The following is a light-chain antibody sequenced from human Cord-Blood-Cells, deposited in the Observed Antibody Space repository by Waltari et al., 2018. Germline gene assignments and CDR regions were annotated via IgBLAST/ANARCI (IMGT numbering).Light chain of an antibody. Sequence: QSALTQPPSLSGSPGQSVTTSCTGTTSDVGGSNYVSWYQQHPGKAPKLMIYDVSKRPSGVPDRFSGSKSGNTASLTISGLQAEDEADYYCCSYAGSWVFGGGTKLTVL. V-gene: IGLV2-11*01. CDR3: CSYAGSWV. CDR2: DVS. CDR1: TSDVGGSNY. J-gene: IGLJ3*02.